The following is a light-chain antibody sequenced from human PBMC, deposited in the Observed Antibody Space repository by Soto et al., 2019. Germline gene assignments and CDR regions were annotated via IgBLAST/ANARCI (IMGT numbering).Light chain of an antibody. CDR3: QQYGRSPPTWT. CDR1: QSVSSSY. CDR2: GAS. V-gene: IGKV3-20*01. J-gene: IGKJ1*01. Sequence: EIVLTQSPGTLSLSPGERATLSCRASQSVSSSYLAWYQQKPGQAPRLLIDGASSRATGIPDRFSGSGSGTDFTLTISRLEPEDFAVYFCQQYGRSPPTWTFGQGTKVEIK.